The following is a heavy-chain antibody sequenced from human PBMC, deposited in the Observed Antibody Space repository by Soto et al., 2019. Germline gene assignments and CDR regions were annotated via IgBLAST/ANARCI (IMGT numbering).Heavy chain of an antibody. Sequence: PGWSLRLSCAASGFTLSNYWMTWVRQAPWKGLEWVANINKDGSQKNYVDYVKGRFTIARDNGQNSLSLQINRLRVEDTAVYYCVRELGLAYWGQGALVTVSS. J-gene: IGHJ4*02. CDR3: VRELGLAY. V-gene: IGHV3-7*03. CDR1: GFTLSNYW. D-gene: IGHD7-27*01. CDR2: INKDGSQK.